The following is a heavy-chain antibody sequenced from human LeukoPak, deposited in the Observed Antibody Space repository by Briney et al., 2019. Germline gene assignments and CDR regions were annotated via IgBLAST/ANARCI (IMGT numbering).Heavy chain of an antibody. J-gene: IGHJ5*02. V-gene: IGHV4-61*01. CDR2: IYYSGST. D-gene: IGHD2-2*01. CDR3: ARGSLEYCSSTSCYWFDP. CDR1: GGSVSSGSYY. Sequence: SETLSLTCTVSGGSVSSGSYYWSWIRQPPGKGLEWIVYIYYSGSTNYNPSLKSRVTISVDTSKNQFSLKLSSVTAADTAVYYCARGSLEYCSSTSCYWFDPWGQGTLVTVSS.